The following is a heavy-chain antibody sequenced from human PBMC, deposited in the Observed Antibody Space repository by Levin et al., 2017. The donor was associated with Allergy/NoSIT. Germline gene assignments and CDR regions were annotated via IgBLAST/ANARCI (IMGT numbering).Heavy chain of an antibody. V-gene: IGHV3-9*01. Sequence: SLKISCAASGFTFDDYAMHWVRQAPGKGLEWVSGISWNSGSIGYADSVKGRFTISRDNAKNSLYLQMNSLRAEDTALYYCAKDNRGYYYYYYMDVWGKGTTVTVSS. D-gene: IGHD5-24*01. CDR2: ISWNSGSI. J-gene: IGHJ6*03. CDR3: AKDNRGYYYYYYMDV. CDR1: GFTFDDYA.